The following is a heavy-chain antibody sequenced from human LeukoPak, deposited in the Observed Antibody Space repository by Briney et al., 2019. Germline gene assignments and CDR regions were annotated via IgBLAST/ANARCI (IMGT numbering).Heavy chain of an antibody. CDR1: GFIFNTYA. Sequence: GGSLRLSCAASGFIFNTYAMSWVRQAPGKGLEWVSTIRGSGESTHYADSVKGRFTISRDNSKDTLYLQMNSLRAEDTAVYYCAEYYFYDSSGYQQYYFDYWGQGTLVTVSS. J-gene: IGHJ4*02. V-gene: IGHV3-23*01. D-gene: IGHD3-22*01. CDR2: IRGSGEST. CDR3: AEYYFYDSSGYQQYYFDY.